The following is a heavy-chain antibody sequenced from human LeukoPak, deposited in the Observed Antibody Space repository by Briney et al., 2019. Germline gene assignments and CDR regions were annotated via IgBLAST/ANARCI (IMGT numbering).Heavy chain of an antibody. CDR3: ARSSYCSGGSCYSLTGVGY. Sequence: SSETLSLTCTVSGGSISSYYWSWIRQPPGKGLEWIGYAYYSGSTNYNPSLKSRVTISVDTSKNQFSLRLSSVTAADTAVYYCARSSYCSGGSCYSLTGVGYWGQGTLVTVSS. CDR1: GGSISSYY. D-gene: IGHD2-15*01. J-gene: IGHJ4*02. V-gene: IGHV4-59*01. CDR2: AYYSGST.